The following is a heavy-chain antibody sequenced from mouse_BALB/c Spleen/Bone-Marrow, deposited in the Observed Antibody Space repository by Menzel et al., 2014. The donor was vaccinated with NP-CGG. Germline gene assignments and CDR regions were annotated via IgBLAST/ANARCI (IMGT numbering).Heavy chain of an antibody. CDR1: GFIFSSYT. CDR3: AYYRYGDALDY. Sequence: EVQLQESGGGLVQPGGSLKLSCAASGFIFSSYTMSWVRQTPEKRLVWVAYISNGGGSIYYPDTVKGRFTISRDNDKNTLYLQMSSLKSEDTAMYYCAYYRYGDALDYWGQGTSVTVSS. D-gene: IGHD2-14*01. J-gene: IGHJ4*01. CDR2: ISNGGGSI. V-gene: IGHV5-12-2*01.